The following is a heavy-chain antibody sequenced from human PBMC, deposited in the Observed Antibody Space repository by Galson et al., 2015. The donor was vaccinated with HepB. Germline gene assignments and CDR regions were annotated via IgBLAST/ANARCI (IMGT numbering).Heavy chain of an antibody. CDR3: AREDMIVVVPAAITWYFDL. CDR2: IYTSGST. Sequence: TLSLTCTVSGGSISSGSYYWSWIRQPAGTGLEWIGRIYTSGSTNYNPSLKSRVTMSVDTSKNQFSLKLSSVTAADAAVYYCAREDMIVVVPAAITWYFDLWGRGTLVTVSS. V-gene: IGHV4-61*02. D-gene: IGHD2-2*01. CDR1: GGSISSGSYY. J-gene: IGHJ2*01.